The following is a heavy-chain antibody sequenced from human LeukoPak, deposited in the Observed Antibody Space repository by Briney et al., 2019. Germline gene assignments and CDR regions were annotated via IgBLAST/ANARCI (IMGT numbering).Heavy chain of an antibody. V-gene: IGHV3-33*01. D-gene: IGHD3-3*01. CDR2: IYGDGSKE. CDR1: GFTFSNYG. Sequence: PGGSLRLSCAASGFTFSNYGIHWVRQAPGKGLEWVAVIYGDGSKEYFADSVKGRFTISRDNSKNTVLLQMNRLRVEDTAVSYCARDFKSGYVDSWGQGTLVTVSS. CDR3: ARDFKSGYVDS. J-gene: IGHJ4*02.